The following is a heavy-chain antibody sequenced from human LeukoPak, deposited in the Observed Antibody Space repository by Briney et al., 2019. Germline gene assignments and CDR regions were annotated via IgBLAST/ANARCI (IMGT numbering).Heavy chain of an antibody. Sequence: SETLSLTCAVSGYSISSGYYWGWIRQPPGKGLEWIGSIYHSGSTYYNPSLKSRATISVDTSKNQFSLKLSSVTAADTAVYYCARMLIVGATAFDYWGQGTLVTVSS. J-gene: IGHJ4*02. CDR2: IYHSGST. CDR3: ARMLIVGATAFDY. D-gene: IGHD1-26*01. V-gene: IGHV4-38-2*01. CDR1: GYSISSGYY.